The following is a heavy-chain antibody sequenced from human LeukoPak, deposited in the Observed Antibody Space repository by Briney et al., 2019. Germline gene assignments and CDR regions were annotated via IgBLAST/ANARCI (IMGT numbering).Heavy chain of an antibody. CDR3: ARDGGGGYFDY. CDR2: ISSSGGYI. CDR1: GFTFSSYS. J-gene: IGHJ4*02. V-gene: IGHV3-21*01. D-gene: IGHD3-16*01. Sequence: GGSLRLSCVASGFTFSSYSMNWVRQAPGKGLEWVSSISSSGGYIKYADSVRGRFTTSRDNAKNSLYLQMNSLTAEDTAVYYCARDGGGGYFDYWGQGTLVTVSS.